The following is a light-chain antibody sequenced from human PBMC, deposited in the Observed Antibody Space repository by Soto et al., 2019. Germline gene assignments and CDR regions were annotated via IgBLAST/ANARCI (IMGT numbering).Light chain of an antibody. CDR2: DAS. V-gene: IGKV3-11*01. CDR3: QQRSNWPSWT. Sequence: TQSPSSLSASVGDRVTISCRASQGIGNALGWYQQKPGQAPRLLIYDASNRATGIPARFSGSGSGTDFTLTISSLEPEDFAVYYCQQRSNWPSWTFGQGTKVDIK. J-gene: IGKJ1*01. CDR1: QGIGNA.